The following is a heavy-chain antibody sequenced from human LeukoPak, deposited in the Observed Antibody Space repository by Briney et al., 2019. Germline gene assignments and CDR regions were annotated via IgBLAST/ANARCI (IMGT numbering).Heavy chain of an antibody. V-gene: IGHV4-59*01. CDR3: AREKAAIGTNWGDYFDS. Sequence: SETLSLTCGVSGGSINSYYWTWIRQPPGKGLEWIGYIYYNEKNNNTDYNPSLKSRVTIAIDTSNNQFALRLSSVTAADTAIYYCAREKAAIGTNWGDYFDSWGQGTLVTVSS. CDR2: IYYNEKNNNT. J-gene: IGHJ4*02. CDR1: GGSINSYY. D-gene: IGHD6-13*01.